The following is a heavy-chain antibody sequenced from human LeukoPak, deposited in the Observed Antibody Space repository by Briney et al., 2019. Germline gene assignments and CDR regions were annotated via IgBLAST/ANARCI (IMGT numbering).Heavy chain of an antibody. Sequence: PGGSLRLSCAASGFTFSSYAMSWVRQAPGKGLEWVSAISGSGGSSYYADSVKGRFTISRDNSKNTLYLQMNSLRAEDTAVYYCATTPSGSYPNWFDPWGQGTLVTVSS. CDR2: ISGSGGSS. CDR3: ATTPSGSYPNWFDP. D-gene: IGHD1-26*01. J-gene: IGHJ5*02. CDR1: GFTFSSYA. V-gene: IGHV3-23*01.